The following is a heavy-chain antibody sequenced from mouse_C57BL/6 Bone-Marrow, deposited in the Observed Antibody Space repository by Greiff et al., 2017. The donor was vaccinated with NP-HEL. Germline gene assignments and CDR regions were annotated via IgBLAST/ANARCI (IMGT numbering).Heavy chain of an antibody. V-gene: IGHV14-4*01. CDR1: GFNIKDDY. CDR2: IDPENGDT. J-gene: IGHJ4*01. CDR3: TTGGSSPYAMDY. Sequence: EVQLVESGAELVRPGASVKLSCTVSGFNIKDDYMHWVKQRPEQGLEWIGWIDPENGDTEYASKFQGKATITADTSSNTAYLQLSILTSEDTAVYYCTTGGSSPYAMDYWGQGTSVTVSS. D-gene: IGHD1-1*01.